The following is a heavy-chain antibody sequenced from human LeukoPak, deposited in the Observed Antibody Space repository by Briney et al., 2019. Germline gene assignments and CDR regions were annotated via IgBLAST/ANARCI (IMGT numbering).Heavy chain of an antibody. V-gene: IGHV4-34*01. CDR2: IYYSGST. CDR3: VRQGKKAAVGLRAFDY. J-gene: IGHJ4*02. Sequence: SETLSLTCAVYGGSFSGYYWSWIRQPPGKGLEWIASIYYSGSTYYNPSLKSRVTVSVDTSKNQFSLKLSSVTAADTAVYYCVRQGKKAAVGLRAFDYWGQGTLVTVSS. CDR1: GGSFSGYY. D-gene: IGHD5/OR15-5a*01.